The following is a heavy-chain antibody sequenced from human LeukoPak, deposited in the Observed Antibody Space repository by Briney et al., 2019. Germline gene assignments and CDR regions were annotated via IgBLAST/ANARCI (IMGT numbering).Heavy chain of an antibody. J-gene: IGHJ4*02. V-gene: IGHV4-34*01. CDR3: ARTRYYYNSRSYGAPYYFDY. D-gene: IGHD3-10*01. CDR2: MNHSGST. Sequence: PSETLSLTCAVYGGSFSGYYWSWIRQPPGKVLEWIGEMNHSGSTNYNPSLKSRVTISVDTSKNQFSLKLSSVTAADTAVYYCARTRYYYNSRSYGAPYYFDYWGQGTLVTVSS. CDR1: GGSFSGYY.